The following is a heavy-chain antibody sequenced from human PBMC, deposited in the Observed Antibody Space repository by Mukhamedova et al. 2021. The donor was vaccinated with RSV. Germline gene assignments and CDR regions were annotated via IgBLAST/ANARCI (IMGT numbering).Heavy chain of an antibody. CDR2: ISGSGGST. V-gene: IGHV3-23*01. Sequence: VSTISGSGGSTYYADSVRGRFTISRDISKNTLYLQMNSLRAEDTAVYHCAKVVWFGELPSIISDCWGQGTLVTVSS. D-gene: IGHD3-10*01. CDR3: AKVVWFGELPSIISDC. J-gene: IGHJ4*02.